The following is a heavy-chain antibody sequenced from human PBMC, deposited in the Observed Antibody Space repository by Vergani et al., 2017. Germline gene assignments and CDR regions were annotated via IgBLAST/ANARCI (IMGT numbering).Heavy chain of an antibody. CDR3: ARVFDSSGSYYPYYYYMDV. Sequence: QVQLVQSGAEVKKPGASVKVSCKASGYTFTSYAISWVRQAPGQGLEWMGGIIPIFGTANYAQKFQGRVTIPADESTSTAYMELSSLRSEDTAVYYCARVFDSSGSYYPYYYYMDVWGKGTTVTVSS. CDR1: GYTFTSYA. D-gene: IGHD3-22*01. V-gene: IGHV1-69*13. J-gene: IGHJ6*03. CDR2: IIPIFGTA.